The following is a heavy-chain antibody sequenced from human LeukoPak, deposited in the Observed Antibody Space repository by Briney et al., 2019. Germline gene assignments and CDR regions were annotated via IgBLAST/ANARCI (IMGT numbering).Heavy chain of an antibody. CDR1: GGTFTSYA. Sequence: ASVKGSCKASGGTFTSYAISWGRQARGQGLEWMGGIIPIFGTANYAQKFQGRVTITADESTSTAYMELSSLRSEDTAVYYCAGYSGSYPMDYWGQGTLVTASS. D-gene: IGHD1-26*01. CDR3: AGYSGSYPMDY. CDR2: IIPIFGTA. V-gene: IGHV1-69*13. J-gene: IGHJ4*02.